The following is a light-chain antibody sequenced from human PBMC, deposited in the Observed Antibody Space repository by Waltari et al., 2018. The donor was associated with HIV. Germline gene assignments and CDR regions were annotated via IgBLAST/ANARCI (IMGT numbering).Light chain of an antibody. CDR2: GVI. CDR3: SSYTSSDTVV. Sequence: QSALTQPASVSGSPGQSISISCTGTSSDVGGYNAVSWYQQHPAKAPKLGILGVIKRPSGCSNRVSCSKSGNRASLTISGLQAEDDAYYYGSSYTSSDTVVFGGGTKVTVL. V-gene: IGLV2-14*01. CDR1: SSDVGGYNA. J-gene: IGLJ3*02.